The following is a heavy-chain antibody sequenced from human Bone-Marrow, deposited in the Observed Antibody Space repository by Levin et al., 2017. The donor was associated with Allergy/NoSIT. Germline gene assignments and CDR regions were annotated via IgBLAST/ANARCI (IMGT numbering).Heavy chain of an antibody. Sequence: TGGSLRLSCAASGFTFSHYWMSWVRQAPGKGLEWVANIRQHGSEKYYMGSVKGRFTISRDDAKNSLFLQMDSLRADDTAVYFCTRGISAAGRYYFDSWGQGTLVTVSS. CDR1: GFTFSHYW. J-gene: IGHJ4*02. V-gene: IGHV3-7*01. D-gene: IGHD6-13*01. CDR2: IRQHGSEK. CDR3: TRGISAAGRYYFDS.